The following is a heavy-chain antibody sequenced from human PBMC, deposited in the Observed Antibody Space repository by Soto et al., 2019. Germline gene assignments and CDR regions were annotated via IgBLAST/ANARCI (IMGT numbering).Heavy chain of an antibody. D-gene: IGHD3-10*01. Sequence: GGSLRLSCAASGFIFKMYWMHWVRQSPGKGLVWISRIYNNGTYSDYADSVRGRFTISRDNVNDTLYLQMNNLRAEDSGLYYCTRGPRPISTGTGAYWGQGTQVTVSS. V-gene: IGHV3-74*01. J-gene: IGHJ4*02. CDR2: IYNNGTYS. CDR3: TRGPRPISTGTGAY. CDR1: GFIFKMYW.